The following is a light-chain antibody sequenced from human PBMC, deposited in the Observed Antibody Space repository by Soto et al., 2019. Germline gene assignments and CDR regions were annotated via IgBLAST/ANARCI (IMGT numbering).Light chain of an antibody. Sequence: IQLTQSPSSLSASVGDRVTITCRASQGISSYLAWYQQKPGKAPKLLIYAASTLQSGVPSRFSGSGSGTDFTLTIGSLQPEDFATYYCQQLNSYPHTFGPGTKVDIK. CDR2: AAS. CDR1: QGISSY. J-gene: IGKJ3*01. CDR3: QQLNSYPHT. V-gene: IGKV1-9*01.